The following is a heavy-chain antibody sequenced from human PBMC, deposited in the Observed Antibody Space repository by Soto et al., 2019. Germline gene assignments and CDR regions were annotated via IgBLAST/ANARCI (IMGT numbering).Heavy chain of an antibody. CDR2: ISTYNGNT. D-gene: IGHD2-2*01. V-gene: IGHV1-18*01. CDR3: ARVDCSRSNCHHSYGSDV. J-gene: IGHJ6*02. Sequence: ASVKVSCKASGYTFTSNGITWVRQAPGQGLEWMGWISTYNGNTDYAQKLQGRVTMATDRSTSTAYIELRSLRSDDTAIYYCARVDCSRSNCHHSYGSDVWGQGTTVTVSS. CDR1: GYTFTSNG.